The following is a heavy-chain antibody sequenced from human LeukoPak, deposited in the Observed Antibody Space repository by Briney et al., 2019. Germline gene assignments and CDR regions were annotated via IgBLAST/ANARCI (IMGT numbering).Heavy chain of an antibody. Sequence: GGSLRLSCAASGFTVSNNFMSWVRQAPGKGLEWVSIIYSGGTTYYVDSVKGRFTISRDNSKNTLYLQMNSLRAEDTAVYYCARDDRIGAAGTFDYWGQGTLVTVSS. CDR1: GFTVSNNF. CDR2: IYSGGTT. J-gene: IGHJ4*02. V-gene: IGHV3-53*01. D-gene: IGHD6-13*01. CDR3: ARDDRIGAAGTFDY.